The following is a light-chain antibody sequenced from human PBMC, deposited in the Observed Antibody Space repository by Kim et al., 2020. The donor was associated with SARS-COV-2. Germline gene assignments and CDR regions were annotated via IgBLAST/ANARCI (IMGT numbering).Light chain of an antibody. CDR3: SSFADNNNVV. CDR1: SSDVGRYNF. Sequence: GQSVTSSCTGTSSDVGRYNFVSWYQQHPGKAPKVMIYEVSKRPSGVPDRFSGSKSGNTASLTVSGLQAEDEADYYCSSFADNNNVVFGGGTQLTVL. J-gene: IGLJ2*01. V-gene: IGLV2-8*01. CDR2: EVS.